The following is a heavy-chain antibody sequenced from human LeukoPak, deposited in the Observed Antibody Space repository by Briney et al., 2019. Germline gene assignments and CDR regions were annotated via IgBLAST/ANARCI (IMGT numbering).Heavy chain of an antibody. CDR1: GFTFSSYS. CDR2: ICSSSSTI. Sequence: GGSLRLSCAASGFTFSSYSMNWVRQAPGKGLEWVSFICSSSSTIHYADSVKGRFTLSRDNAKNSLYLQMNSLRAEDTAVYYCARDRGGSYSAIDYWGQGTLVTVSS. V-gene: IGHV3-48*04. J-gene: IGHJ4*02. D-gene: IGHD1-26*01. CDR3: ARDRGGSYSAIDY.